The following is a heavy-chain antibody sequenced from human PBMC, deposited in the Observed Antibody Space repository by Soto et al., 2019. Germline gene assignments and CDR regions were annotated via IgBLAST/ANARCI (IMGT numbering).Heavy chain of an antibody. CDR3: ARTQGGYYGMDV. CDR1: GYTLTSYA. V-gene: IGHV1-3*01. Sequence: ASVKVSCKASGYTLTSYAMHWVRQAPGQRLEWMGWINAGNGNTKYSQKVQGRVTITRDTSASTAYMELSSLRSEDTAVYYCARTQGGYYGMDVWGQGTTVTVSS. D-gene: IGHD2-15*01. CDR2: INAGNGNT. J-gene: IGHJ6*02.